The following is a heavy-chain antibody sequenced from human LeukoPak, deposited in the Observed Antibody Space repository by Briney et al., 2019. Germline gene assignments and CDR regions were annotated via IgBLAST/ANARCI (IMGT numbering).Heavy chain of an antibody. V-gene: IGHV3-15*01. Sequence: GGSLRHSCAASGFTFNNAWMSWVRQAPGKGLEWVGRIKSKTDGGTTDYAAPVKGRFTISRDDSKTTLYLQMNSLKTEDTAVYYCNSVSAIAAANNNWGQGTLVTVSS. CDR3: NSVSAIAAANNN. CDR1: GFTFNNAW. CDR2: IKSKTDGGTT. J-gene: IGHJ4*02. D-gene: IGHD6-13*01.